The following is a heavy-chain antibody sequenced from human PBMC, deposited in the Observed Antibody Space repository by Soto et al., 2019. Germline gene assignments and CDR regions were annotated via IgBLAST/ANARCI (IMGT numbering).Heavy chain of an antibody. CDR1: GGSISSYY. CDR2: FSKSERP. CDR3: ARGRVVVVVAATRYWFDP. V-gene: IGHV4-59*12. J-gene: IGHJ5*02. D-gene: IGHD2-15*01. Sequence: SETLSLTCTVSGGSISSYYWNWIRRPPGKGLEWIGYFSKSERPNYNPSLKSRVTISLDTSKNQFSLKLSSVTAADTAVYYRARGRVVVVVAATRYWFDPWGQGTLVTVSS.